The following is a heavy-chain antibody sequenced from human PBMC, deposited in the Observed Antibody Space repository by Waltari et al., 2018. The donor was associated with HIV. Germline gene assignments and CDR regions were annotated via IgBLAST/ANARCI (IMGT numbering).Heavy chain of an antibody. CDR2: MRSKGYGVTT. D-gene: IGHD4-17*01. J-gene: IGHJ6*02. CDR3: TRDDYGDYNLYYYYGMDV. Sequence: EVQLVESGGGLVQPGRSLRLSCTASGFTFGHYVMSWFPQATGKGMEGVGFMRSKGYGVTTEYAASVKGRCTISRDDSKSIADLQRNSLKTEDTAVYYCTRDDYGDYNLYYYYGMDVWGQGTTVTVSS. V-gene: IGHV3-49*03. CDR1: GFTFGHYV.